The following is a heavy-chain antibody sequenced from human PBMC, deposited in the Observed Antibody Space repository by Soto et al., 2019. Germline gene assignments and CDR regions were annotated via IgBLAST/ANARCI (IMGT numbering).Heavy chain of an antibody. CDR3: ARRRGSSGWKTNFDY. V-gene: IGHV3-74*01. CDR2: INSDGSST. Sequence: EVQLVESGGGLVQPGGSLRLSCAASGFTFSSYWMHWVRQAPGKGLVWVSRINSDGSSTSYADSVKGRFTISRDNAKNSLDRQMNSLRAEDTAVYYCARRRGSSGWKTNFDYWGQGTLVTVSS. J-gene: IGHJ4*02. D-gene: IGHD6-19*01. CDR1: GFTFSSYW.